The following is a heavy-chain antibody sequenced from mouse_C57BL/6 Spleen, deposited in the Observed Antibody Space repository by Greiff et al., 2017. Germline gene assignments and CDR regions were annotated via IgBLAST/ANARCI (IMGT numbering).Heavy chain of an antibody. CDR1: GYTFTGYW. CDR2: ILPGSGST. V-gene: IGHV1-9*01. D-gene: IGHD1-1*01. J-gene: IGHJ2*01. Sequence: QVQLQQSGAELMKPGASVKLSCTATGYTFTGYWIEWVKQRPGHGLEWIGEILPGSGSTNYNEKFKGKATFTADTSSNTAYMQLSSLTTEDSAIYSCASGGGREGLYFDYWGQGTTLTVSS. CDR3: ASGGGREGLYFDY.